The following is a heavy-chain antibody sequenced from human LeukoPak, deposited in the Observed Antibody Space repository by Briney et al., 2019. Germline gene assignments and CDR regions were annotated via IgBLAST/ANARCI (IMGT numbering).Heavy chain of an antibody. V-gene: IGHV4-38-2*02. CDR2: ISQSGDT. D-gene: IGHD3-16*01. CDR1: GYPISSGYD. Sequence: KSSETLSLTCTVPGYPISSGYDWGWMRQAPGKGLEWLASISQSGDTYNNPSLKSRVSLSVDTSKNQLSLKLTSVTAADTAVYFCARSELNDYFKYWGEGILVTVST. J-gene: IGHJ4*02. CDR3: ARSELNDYFKY.